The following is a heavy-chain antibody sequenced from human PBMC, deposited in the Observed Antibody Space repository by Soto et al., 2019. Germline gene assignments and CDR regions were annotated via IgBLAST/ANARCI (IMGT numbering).Heavy chain of an antibody. J-gene: IGHJ4*02. D-gene: IGHD1-7*01. Sequence: SETLSLTWTVSGASPSSSSYYWGWIRQPPRKGLECIGSFYYVGFNYYNPPLKSPVTISVDTSKNQFSLKLSSVPAADTAVYYCARINWNYGVGYSPLDYWGQGTRVT. CDR2: FYYVGFN. CDR3: ARINWNYGVGYSPLDY. V-gene: IGHV4-39*01. CDR1: GASPSSSSYY.